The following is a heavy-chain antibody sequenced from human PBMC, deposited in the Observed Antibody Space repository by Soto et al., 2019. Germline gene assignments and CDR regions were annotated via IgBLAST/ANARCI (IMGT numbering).Heavy chain of an antibody. CDR3: ARSQRKIMTTFIYYYYYYMDV. V-gene: IGHV4-59*01. CDR1: GGSISSYY. Sequence: PSETLSLTCTVSGGSISSYYWSWIRQPPGKGLEWIGYIYYSGSTNYNPSLKSRVTISVDTSKNQFSLKLSSVTAADTAVYYCARSQRKIMTTFIYYYYYYMDVWGKGTTVTVSS. J-gene: IGHJ6*03. D-gene: IGHD3-16*01. CDR2: IYYSGST.